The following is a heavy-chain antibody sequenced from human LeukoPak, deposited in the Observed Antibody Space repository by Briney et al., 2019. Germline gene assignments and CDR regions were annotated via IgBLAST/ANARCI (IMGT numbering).Heavy chain of an antibody. J-gene: IGHJ4*02. CDR1: GFTFSSYA. Sequence: PGGSLRLSCAASGFTFSSYAMSWVRQAPGKGLEWVSAISGSGGSTYYADSVKGRFTISRDNSKNTPYLQMNSLRAEDTAVYYCAKDREEVEMATIVDYWGQGTLVTVSS. D-gene: IGHD5-24*01. CDR3: AKDREEVEMATIVDY. CDR2: ISGSGGST. V-gene: IGHV3-23*01.